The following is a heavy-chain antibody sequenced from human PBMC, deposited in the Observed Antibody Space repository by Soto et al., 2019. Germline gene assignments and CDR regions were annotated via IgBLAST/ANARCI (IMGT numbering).Heavy chain of an antibody. D-gene: IGHD6-13*01. V-gene: IGHV3-7*01. Sequence: GGSLRLSCAASGFTFSSYWMSWVRQAPGKGLEWVANIKQDGSEKYYVDSVKGRFTISRDNAKNSLYLQMNSLRAEDTAVYYCASSGYSSSWPDAFDIWGQGTMVTVSS. CDR2: IKQDGSEK. J-gene: IGHJ3*02. CDR1: GFTFSSYW. CDR3: ASSGYSSSWPDAFDI.